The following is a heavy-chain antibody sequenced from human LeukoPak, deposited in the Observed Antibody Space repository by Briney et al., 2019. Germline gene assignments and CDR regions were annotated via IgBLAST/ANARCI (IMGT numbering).Heavy chain of an antibody. CDR2: IWYDGYNK. D-gene: IGHD2-2*01. J-gene: IGHJ6*02. Sequence: PGGSLRLFCAASGFPFSSYSMKWVRRAPGRGLEWVAVIWYDGYNKYCADYVQRRFTKARNNSKNTLFLQMNRLRAEDTAVYYCARRPIVVVPAATGYGMDVWGQGTTVTVSS. V-gene: IGHV3-33*08. CDR3: ARRPIVVVPAATGYGMDV. CDR1: GFPFSSYS.